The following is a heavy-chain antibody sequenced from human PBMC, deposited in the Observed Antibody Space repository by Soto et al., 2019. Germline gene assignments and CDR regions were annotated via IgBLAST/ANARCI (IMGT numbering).Heavy chain of an antibody. CDR3: ARLDPGYSSISPSAFDI. D-gene: IGHD6-13*01. CDR2: ISAYNGNT. V-gene: IGHV1-18*01. J-gene: IGHJ3*02. CDR1: GYTFTSYG. Sequence: ASVKVSCKASGYTFTSYGISWVRQAPGQGLEWMGWISAYNGNTNYAQKLQGRVTMTTDTSTSTAYMELRSLRSDDTAVYYCARLDPGYSSISPSAFDIWGQGTMVTVSS.